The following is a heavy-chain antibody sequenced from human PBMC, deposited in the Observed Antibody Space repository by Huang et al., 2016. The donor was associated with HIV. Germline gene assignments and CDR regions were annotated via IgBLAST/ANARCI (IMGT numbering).Heavy chain of an antibody. CDR2: IYYSGST. CDR3: ARGRGGYVGY. Sequence: QVQLQESGPGLVQPSETLSLTCTVSGGSISSHYWSWIRQPPGKGLEWIGSIYYSGSTNYNPSLKSRVTISVDTSKNQFSLKLSSVTAADTAVYYCARGRGGYVGYWGQGTLVTVSS. V-gene: IGHV4-59*11. D-gene: IGHD2-15*01. CDR1: GGSISSHY. J-gene: IGHJ4*02.